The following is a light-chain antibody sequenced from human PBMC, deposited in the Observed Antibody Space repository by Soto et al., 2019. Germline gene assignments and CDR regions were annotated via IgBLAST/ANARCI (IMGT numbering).Light chain of an antibody. Sequence: VVLTLSPATLSLSPGERATLSCRTSLSVSVYLAWFQQKSGQAPRLLIYSASRRATGIPDRFTGSGSGTDFTLTINRVEPEDFAVYFCQQYAGSPRTFGQGTMVDI. V-gene: IGKV3-20*01. CDR1: LSVSVY. J-gene: IGKJ1*01. CDR3: QQYAGSPRT. CDR2: SAS.